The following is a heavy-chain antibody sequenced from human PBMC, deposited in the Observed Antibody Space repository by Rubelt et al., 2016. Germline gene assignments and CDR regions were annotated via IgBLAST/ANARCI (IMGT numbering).Heavy chain of an antibody. CDR1: GFTFSSYA. D-gene: IGHD5-18*01. Sequence: GFTFSSYAMHWVRQAPGKGLEWVAVISYDGSNKYYADSVKGRFTISRDNAKNSLYLQMNSLRAEDTAVYYCAKVGYPPEYHFDYWGQGTPVTVSS. CDR3: AKVGYPPEYHFDY. J-gene: IGHJ4*02. CDR2: ISYDGSNK. V-gene: IGHV3-30*04.